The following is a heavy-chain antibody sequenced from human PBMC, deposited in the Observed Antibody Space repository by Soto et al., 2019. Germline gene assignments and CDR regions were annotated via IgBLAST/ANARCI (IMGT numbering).Heavy chain of an antibody. CDR2: ISAGGTT. J-gene: IGHJ5*02. CDR3: AKDPLTRGWFDP. Sequence: GGSLRLSCVASGFTFSGNAMTWVRQAPGMGLEWVSGISAGGTTYYAESAKGRFTISRDNSKNTLYLQMNSLSADDTAVYYCAKDPLTRGWFDPWGQGTLVTV. CDR1: GFTFSGNA. V-gene: IGHV3-23*01.